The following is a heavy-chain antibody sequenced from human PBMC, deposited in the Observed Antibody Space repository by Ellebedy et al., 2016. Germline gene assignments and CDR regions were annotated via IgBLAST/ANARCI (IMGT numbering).Heavy chain of an antibody. Sequence: GGSLRLXCAASGFTITGYWMYWARQAPGQGLVCVSRMNPDESSTTYADSVKDRFTISRDNAKNTAYLQMNSLRAEDTAGYYCVFSGQYSYWGPGTLVTVSS. CDR1: GFTITGYW. CDR3: VFSGQYSY. V-gene: IGHV3-74*03. J-gene: IGHJ4*02. CDR2: MNPDESST. D-gene: IGHD6-19*01.